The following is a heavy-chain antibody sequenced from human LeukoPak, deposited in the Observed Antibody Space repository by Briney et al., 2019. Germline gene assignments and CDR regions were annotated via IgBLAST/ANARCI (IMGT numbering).Heavy chain of an antibody. J-gene: IGHJ6*02. CDR1: GFTVSSNY. D-gene: IGHD6-19*01. Sequence: GGSLRLSCAASGFTVSSNYMSWVRQAPGKGLEGVSVIYSGGSTYYADSVKGRFTISRDNSKSTLYLQMNSLRAENTAVYYCAREAVAGTLYYYYGMDAWGQGTTVTVSS. CDR2: IYSGGST. V-gene: IGHV3-53*01. CDR3: AREAVAGTLYYYYGMDA.